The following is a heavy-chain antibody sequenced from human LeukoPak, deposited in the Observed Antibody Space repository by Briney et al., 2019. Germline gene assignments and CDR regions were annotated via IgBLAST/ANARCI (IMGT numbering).Heavy chain of an antibody. CDR1: GGSISSYY. J-gene: IGHJ6*03. CDR3: ARDRSYMDV. CDR2: IYYSGST. V-gene: IGHV4-59*01. Sequence: SETLSLTCTVSGGSISSYYWSWIRQPPGKGLEWIGYIYYSGSTNYNPSLKSRVTISVDTSKNQFSLKLSSVTAADTAVYYCARDRSYMDVWGKGTTVTVSS.